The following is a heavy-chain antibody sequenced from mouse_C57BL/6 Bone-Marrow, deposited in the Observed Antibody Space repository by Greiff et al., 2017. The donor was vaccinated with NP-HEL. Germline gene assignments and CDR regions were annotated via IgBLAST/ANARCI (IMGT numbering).Heavy chain of an antibody. CDR1: GYTFTDYN. CDR3: ARGGEWLLGAMDY. CDR2: INPNNGGT. D-gene: IGHD2-3*01. V-gene: IGHV1-22*01. J-gene: IGHJ4*01. Sequence: SGPELVKPGASVKMSCKASGYTFTDYNMHWVKQSHGKSLEWIGYINPNNGGTSYNQKFKGKATLTVNKSSSTAYMELRSLTSEDSAVYYCARGGEWLLGAMDYWGQGTSVTVSS.